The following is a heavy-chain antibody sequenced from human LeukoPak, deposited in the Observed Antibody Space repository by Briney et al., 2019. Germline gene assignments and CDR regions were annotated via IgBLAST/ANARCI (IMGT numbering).Heavy chain of an antibody. Sequence: GGSLRLSCAASGFTFSSYSMNWVRQAPGKGLEWVSYISSSSSTIYYADSVKGRFTISRDNAKNSLYLQMNSLRAEDTAVYYCARDAIVVVPAAIQDAFDIWGQGTMVTVSS. D-gene: IGHD2-2*02. J-gene: IGHJ3*02. CDR3: ARDAIVVVPAAIQDAFDI. CDR2: ISSSSSTI. CDR1: GFTFSSYS. V-gene: IGHV3-48*01.